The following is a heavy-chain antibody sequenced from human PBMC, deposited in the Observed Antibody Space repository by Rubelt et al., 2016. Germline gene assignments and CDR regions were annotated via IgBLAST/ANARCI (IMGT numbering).Heavy chain of an antibody. CDR3: AGHVVLVASSWFDP. V-gene: IGHV3-53*04. D-gene: IGHD2-21*01. Sequence: TISRHNSKNTLYLQMNSLRAEDTAVYYCAGHVVLVASSWFDPWGQGTLVTVSS. J-gene: IGHJ5*02.